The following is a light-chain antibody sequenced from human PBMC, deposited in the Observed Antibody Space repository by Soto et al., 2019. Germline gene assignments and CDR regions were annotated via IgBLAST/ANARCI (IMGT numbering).Light chain of an antibody. CDR2: EVS. CDR3: SSYAGSNNLL. J-gene: IGLJ2*01. V-gene: IGLV2-8*01. Sequence: QSALTQPPSASGSPGQSVTISCTGTSSDVGGYNYVSWYQQHPGKAPKLMIYEVSKRPSGVPDRFSGSKSGNTASLTVSGPQGEDAADYYCSSYAGSNNLLFGGGTKLTVL. CDR1: SSDVGGYNY.